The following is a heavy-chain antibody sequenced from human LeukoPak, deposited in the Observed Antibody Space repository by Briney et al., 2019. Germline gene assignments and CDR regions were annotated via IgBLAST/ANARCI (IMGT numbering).Heavy chain of an antibody. Sequence: PSETLSLTCTDSGGSISSYYWSWIRQPPGKGLEWIGYIYYSGSTNYNPSLKSRVTISVDTSKNQFSLKLSSVTAADTAVYYCARAHPYCSSTSCYTGGWFDPWGQGTLVTVSS. J-gene: IGHJ5*02. CDR1: GGSISSYY. CDR2: IYYSGST. D-gene: IGHD2-2*02. V-gene: IGHV4-59*01. CDR3: ARAHPYCSSTSCYTGGWFDP.